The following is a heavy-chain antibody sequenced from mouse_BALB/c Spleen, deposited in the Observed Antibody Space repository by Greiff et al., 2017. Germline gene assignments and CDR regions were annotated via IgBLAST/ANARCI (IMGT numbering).Heavy chain of an antibody. J-gene: IGHJ4*01. V-gene: IGHV2-9*02. Sequence: VQLQESGPGLVAPSQSLSITCTVSGFSLTSYGVHWVRQPPGKGLEWLGVIWAGGSTNYNSALMSRLSISKDNSKSQVFLKMNSLQTDDTAMYYCAREGYIYAMDYWGQGTSVTVSS. CDR3: AREGYIYAMDY. CDR1: GFSLTSYG. CDR2: IWAGGST. D-gene: IGHD2-2*01.